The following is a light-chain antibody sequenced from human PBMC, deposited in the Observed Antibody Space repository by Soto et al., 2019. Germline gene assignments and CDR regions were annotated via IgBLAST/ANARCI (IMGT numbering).Light chain of an antibody. V-gene: IGLV1-44*01. CDR2: SNN. CDR1: SSNIGSNT. CDR3: AAWDDSLNGLYV. Sequence: QSVLTQPPSASGTPGQRGTISCSGSSSNIGSNTVNWYQQLPGTAPKLLSYSNNQRPSGVPDRFSGSKSGTSASLAISGLQSEDEADYYCAAWDDSLNGLYVFGTGTKLTVL. J-gene: IGLJ1*01.